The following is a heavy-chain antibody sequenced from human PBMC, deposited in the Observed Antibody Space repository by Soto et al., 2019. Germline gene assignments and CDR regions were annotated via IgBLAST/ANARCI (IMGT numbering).Heavy chain of an antibody. Sequence: KPSETLSLTCTVSGGSISSGDYYWSWIRQPPGKGLEWIGYIYYSGSTYYNPSLKSRVTISVDTSKNQFSLKLSSVTAADTAVYYCARVIKAAAGQGGGAFDIWGQGTMVTVSS. CDR2: IYYSGST. J-gene: IGHJ3*02. D-gene: IGHD6-13*01. CDR3: ARVIKAAAGQGGGAFDI. CDR1: GGSISSGDYY. V-gene: IGHV4-30-4*01.